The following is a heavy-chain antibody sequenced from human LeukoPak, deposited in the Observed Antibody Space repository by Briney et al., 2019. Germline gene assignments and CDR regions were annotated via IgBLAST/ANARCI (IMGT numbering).Heavy chain of an antibody. J-gene: IGHJ4*02. Sequence: GSLRLSCAVSGFIFSNYAMSWVRQAPGKGLEWVSAIDSTGAYTWYADSVKGRFTISKDSSKTILYLQMNSLRAEDAAVYFCAKGSAAGRPYYFDYWGQGTLVTVSS. CDR2: IDSTGAYT. V-gene: IGHV3-23*01. CDR1: GFIFSNYA. D-gene: IGHD6-25*01. CDR3: AKGSAAGRPYYFDY.